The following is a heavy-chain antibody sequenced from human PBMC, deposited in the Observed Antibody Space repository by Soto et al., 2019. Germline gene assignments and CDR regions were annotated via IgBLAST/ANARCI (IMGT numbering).Heavy chain of an antibody. CDR2: ISAHNGNT. D-gene: IGHD1-1*01. CDR1: GYTFTSYG. Sequence: QVHLVQSGAEVKKPGASVKVSCKASGYTFTSYGITWVRQAPGQGLEWMGWISAHNGNTDYAQKLQGRVIVTRETSTSTAYMELRSLRSDDTAVYYCARGRYGYYWGQGALVTVSS. CDR3: ARGRYGYY. V-gene: IGHV1-18*01. J-gene: IGHJ4*02.